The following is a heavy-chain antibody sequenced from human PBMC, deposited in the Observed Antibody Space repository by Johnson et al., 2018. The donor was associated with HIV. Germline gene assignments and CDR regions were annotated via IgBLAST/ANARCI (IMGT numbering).Heavy chain of an antibody. D-gene: IGHD6-6*01. CDR3: ARVSSIAALWDAFDI. CDR2: INGDGSRS. V-gene: IGHV3-74*01. CDR1: GFTFSNYW. J-gene: IGHJ3*02. Sequence: VQLVESGGGLVQPGGSLRLSCGASGFTFSNYWMQWVRQAPGKGLVWVSRINGDGSRSTYADSVKGRFTISRDNSKNTLYLQMNSLRAEDTAMYYCARVSSIAALWDAFDIWGQGTMVTVSS.